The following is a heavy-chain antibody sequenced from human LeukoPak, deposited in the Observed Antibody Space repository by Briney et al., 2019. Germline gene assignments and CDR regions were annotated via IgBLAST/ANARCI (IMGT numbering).Heavy chain of an antibody. D-gene: IGHD4-17*01. CDR3: TRDYWEYGDYFSDF. J-gene: IGHJ4*02. V-gene: IGHV3-7*01. CDR1: GFTFSSYW. Sequence: PGGSLRLSCAVSGFTFSSYWMSWVRQAPGKGLEWVANIRQLGNEKYYVDSVKGRFTISRDNAKNSLYLQMNSLRAEDSAVYYCTRDYWEYGDYFSDFWGPGTQVTVSS. CDR2: IRQLGNEK.